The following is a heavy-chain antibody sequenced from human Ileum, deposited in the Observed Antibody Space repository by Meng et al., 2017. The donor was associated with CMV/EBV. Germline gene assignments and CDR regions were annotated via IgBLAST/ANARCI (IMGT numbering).Heavy chain of an antibody. Sequence: YRTNWVRQAPGQGLEWMGGIISIFGTSNYAQRFLGRVTISTDESMSTAYMELSSLRSEDTAVYYCARGSQAAAPGAISSYYFDLWGRGTLVTVSS. D-gene: IGHD2-2*01. CDR3: ARGSQAAAPGAISSYYFDL. J-gene: IGHJ2*01. CDR1: YR. V-gene: IGHV1-69*05. CDR2: IISIFGTS.